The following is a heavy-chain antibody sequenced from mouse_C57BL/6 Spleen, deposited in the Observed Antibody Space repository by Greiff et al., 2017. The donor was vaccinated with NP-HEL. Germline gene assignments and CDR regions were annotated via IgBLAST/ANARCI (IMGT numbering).Heavy chain of an antibody. CDR1: GFTFSSYT. CDR3: ARRNWFDY. J-gene: IGHJ2*01. D-gene: IGHD4-1*01. V-gene: IGHV5-9*01. Sequence: EVKLMESGGGLVKPGGSLKLSCAASGFTFSSYTMSWVRQTPEKRLEWVATISGGGGNTYYPDSVKGRFTISRDNAKNTLYLQMSSLRSEDTALYYCARRNWFDYWGQGTTLTVSS. CDR2: ISGGGGNT.